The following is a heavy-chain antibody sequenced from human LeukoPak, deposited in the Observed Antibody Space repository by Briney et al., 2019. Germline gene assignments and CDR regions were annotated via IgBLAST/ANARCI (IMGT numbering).Heavy chain of an antibody. J-gene: IGHJ4*02. D-gene: IGHD2-15*01. CDR1: GYSISSGYY. V-gene: IGHV4-38-2*02. CDR3: ASLVDGN. CDR2: INHSGST. Sequence: SETLSLTCTVSGYSISSGYYWGWIRQPPGKGLEWIGEINHSGSTNYNPSLKSRVTISVDTSKNQFSLKLSSVTAADTAVYYCASLVDGNWGQGTLVTVSS.